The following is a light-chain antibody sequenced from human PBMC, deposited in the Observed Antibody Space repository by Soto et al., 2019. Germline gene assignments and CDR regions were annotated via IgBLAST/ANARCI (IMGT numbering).Light chain of an antibody. CDR2: KAS. Sequence: DIQMTQSPSTLSASEGDRVTITCRASQSIGSWVAWYQQKPGRAPNLLIHKASHLESGVPSRFSGSGSGTEFTLTISSLQPGDFATYYCQHYNSYPWTFGQGTKVDIK. J-gene: IGKJ1*01. CDR3: QHYNSYPWT. CDR1: QSIGSW. V-gene: IGKV1-5*03.